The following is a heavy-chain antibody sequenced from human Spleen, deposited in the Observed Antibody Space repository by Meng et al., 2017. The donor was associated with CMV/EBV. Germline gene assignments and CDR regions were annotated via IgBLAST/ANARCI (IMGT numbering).Heavy chain of an antibody. D-gene: IGHD3-9*01. CDR3: AKGESYDILTGYYPLIGAFDI. CDR1: GGSISSYY. J-gene: IGHJ3*02. Sequence: GSLRLSCTVSGGSISSYYWSWIRQSPGKGLEWIGHIYHSGSTNNNPSLKSRVTISLDTSKNHFSLKLSSVTAADTAVYYCAKGESYDILTGYYPLIGAFDIWGQGTMVTVSS. V-gene: IGHV4-59*01. CDR2: IYHSGST.